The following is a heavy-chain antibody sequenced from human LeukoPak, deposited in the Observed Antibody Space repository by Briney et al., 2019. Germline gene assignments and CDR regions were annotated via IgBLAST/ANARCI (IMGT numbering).Heavy chain of an antibody. CDR2: ISSSSSYI. Sequence: GGSLRLSCAASGFTFSSYSMNWVRHAPGKGLEWVSSISSSSSYIYYADSVKGRVTISRDNAKNSLYLKMNSLRAEDTAVYYCARGGCIGGSCYPNYFDFWGQGTLVTVSS. D-gene: IGHD2-15*01. J-gene: IGHJ4*02. V-gene: IGHV3-21*01. CDR3: ARGGCIGGSCYPNYFDF. CDR1: GFTFSSYS.